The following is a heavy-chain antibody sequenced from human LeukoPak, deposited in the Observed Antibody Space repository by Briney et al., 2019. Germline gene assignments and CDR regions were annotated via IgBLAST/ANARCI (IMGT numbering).Heavy chain of an antibody. V-gene: IGHV1-69*05. CDR2: IIPIFGTA. CDR1: GGTFSSYA. Sequence: SVKVSCKASGGTFSSYAISWVRQAPGQGLEWMGRIIPIFGTANYAQKFQGRVTITTDESTSTAYMELSSLRSEDTAVYYCARAYYYGSSGWSFDYWGQGTLVTVSS. J-gene: IGHJ4*02. CDR3: ARAYYYGSSGWSFDY. D-gene: IGHD3-22*01.